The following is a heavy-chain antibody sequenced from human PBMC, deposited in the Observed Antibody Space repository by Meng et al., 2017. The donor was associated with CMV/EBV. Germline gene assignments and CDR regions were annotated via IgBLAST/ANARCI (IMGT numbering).Heavy chain of an antibody. V-gene: IGHV3-21*01. CDR2: ISSSSSYI. CDR1: GFTFSSHS. D-gene: IGHD3-3*01. Sequence: LSLTCAASGFTFSSHSMNWFRQAPGKGLEWVSSISSSSSYIYYADSVKGRFTISRDNAKNSLYLQMNSLRAEDTAVYYCARGSPPGPVLRFLEWLLRAFDYWGQGTLVTVSS. J-gene: IGHJ4*02. CDR3: ARGSPPGPVLRFLEWLLRAFDY.